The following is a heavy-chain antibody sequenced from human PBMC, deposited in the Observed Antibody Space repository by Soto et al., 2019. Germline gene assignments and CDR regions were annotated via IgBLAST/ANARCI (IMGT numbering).Heavy chain of an antibody. V-gene: IGHV3-33*01. CDR2: IWYDSSEK. CDR1: GFIFGTYA. Sequence: QVELVESGGGVVQPGGPQRLSCAASGFIFGTYAMHWVRQAPGKGLEWVALIWYDSSEKYYADSVKGRFTISRDNSNNMLYLQMNSLRAEDTAVYYCARDHGSSWYLVYWGQGTLVTVSS. D-gene: IGHD6-13*01. CDR3: ARDHGSSWYLVY. J-gene: IGHJ4*02.